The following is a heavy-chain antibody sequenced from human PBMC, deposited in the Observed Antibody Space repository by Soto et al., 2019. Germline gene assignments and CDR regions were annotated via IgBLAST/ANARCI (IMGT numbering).Heavy chain of an antibody. J-gene: IGHJ4*02. CDR1: GGSFSGYY. D-gene: IGHD5-18*01. Sequence: SETLSLTCAVYGGSFSGYYWSWIRQPPGKGLEWIGEINHSGSTNYNPSLKSRVTISVDTSKNQFSLKLSSVTAADTAVYYCARNREDTAMAHHWGQGTLVTVSS. V-gene: IGHV4-34*01. CDR3: ARNREDTAMAHH. CDR2: INHSGST.